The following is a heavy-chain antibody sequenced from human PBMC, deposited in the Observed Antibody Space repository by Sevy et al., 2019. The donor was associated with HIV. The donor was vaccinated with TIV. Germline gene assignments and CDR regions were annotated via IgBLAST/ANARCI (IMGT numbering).Heavy chain of an antibody. V-gene: IGHV3-30*18. J-gene: IGHJ4*02. D-gene: IGHD3-10*01. CDR3: AKDEVSGAFDY. CDR2: ISYDGSNK. CDR1: GFTFSSYG. Sequence: GSLRLSCAASGFTFSSYGMHWVRQAPGKGLEWVAVISYDGSNKYYADSVKGRFTISRDNSKNTLYLQMNSLRAEDTAVYYCAKDEVSGAFDYWGQGTLVTVSS.